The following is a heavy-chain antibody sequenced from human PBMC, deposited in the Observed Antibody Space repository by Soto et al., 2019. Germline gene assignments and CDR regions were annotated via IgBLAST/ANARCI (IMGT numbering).Heavy chain of an antibody. CDR3: AKGITIFGVVRSFYGMDV. V-gene: IGHV3-9*01. Sequence: SLRLSCAASGFTFDDYAMHWVRQAPGKGLEWVSGISWNSGSIGYADSVKGRFTISRDNAKNSLYLQMNSLRAEDTALYYCAKGITIFGVVRSFYGMDVWGQGTTVTVSS. D-gene: IGHD3-3*01. CDR2: ISWNSGSI. J-gene: IGHJ6*02. CDR1: GFTFDDYA.